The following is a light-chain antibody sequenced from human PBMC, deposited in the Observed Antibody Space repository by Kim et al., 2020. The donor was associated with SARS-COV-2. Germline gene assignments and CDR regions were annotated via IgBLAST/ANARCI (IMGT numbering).Light chain of an antibody. J-gene: IGKJ1*01. V-gene: IGKV3-20*01. CDR3: PQYGTSPRT. Sequence: PGESAALSCRTRPSGGNTYLAWYQQKTGQPPRLLIYDASTSATAIPDRCSGSGSGRDFILPISGLGPEDFAVHYCPQYGTSPRTFGQGTQVDIK. CDR2: DAS. CDR1: PSGGNTY.